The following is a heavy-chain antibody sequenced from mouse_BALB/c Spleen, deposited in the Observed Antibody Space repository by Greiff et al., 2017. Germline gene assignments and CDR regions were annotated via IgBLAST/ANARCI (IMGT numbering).Heavy chain of an antibody. CDR1: GFNIKDTY. D-gene: IGHD2-3*01. Sequence: VHVKQSGAELVKPGASVKLSCTASGFNIKDTYMHWVKQRPEQGLEWIGRIDPANGNTKYDPKFQGKATITADTSSNTAYLQLSSLTSEDTAVYYCARWGVYDGYSYWYFDVWGAGTTVTVSS. V-gene: IGHV14-3*02. CDR2: IDPANGNT. CDR3: ARWGVYDGYSYWYFDV. J-gene: IGHJ1*01.